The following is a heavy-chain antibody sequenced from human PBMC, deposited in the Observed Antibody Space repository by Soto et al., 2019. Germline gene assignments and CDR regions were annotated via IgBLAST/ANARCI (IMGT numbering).Heavy chain of an antibody. CDR3: AIAQISARKANWFDP. J-gene: IGHJ5*02. CDR2: TYYRSKWYN. Sequence: PSQTLSLTCTISGDSVSSNSAAWNWIRQSPSRGLEWLGRTYYRSKWYNDYAVSVKSRITINPDTSKNQFSLQLNSVTPEDTAVYYCAIAQISARKANWFDPWGQGTLVTVSS. D-gene: IGHD6-6*01. CDR1: GDSVSSNSAA. V-gene: IGHV6-1*01.